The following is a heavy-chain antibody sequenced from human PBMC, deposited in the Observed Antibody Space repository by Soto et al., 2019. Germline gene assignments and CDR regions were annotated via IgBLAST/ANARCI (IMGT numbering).Heavy chain of an antibody. CDR3: ARGRAWGSYYRLDY. CDR2: INPNSGNI. J-gene: IGHJ4*02. CDR1: GDTFTTYD. Sequence: ASVKVSCKASGDTFTTYDINWVRQATGHGLEWMGWINPNSGNIGYAQRFQGRVTMTRDTAIRTAYMEVSSLRSDDTAVYYCARGRAWGSYYRLDYWGQGTLVTVSS. D-gene: IGHD3-16*01. V-gene: IGHV1-8*01.